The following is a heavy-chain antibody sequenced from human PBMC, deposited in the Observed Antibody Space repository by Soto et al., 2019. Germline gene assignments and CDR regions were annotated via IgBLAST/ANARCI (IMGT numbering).Heavy chain of an antibody. CDR2: IWHDGNNK. J-gene: IGHJ6*02. CDR1: GFTFSNYG. D-gene: IGHD1-26*01. Sequence: GGSLRLSCAASGFTFSNYGMHWVRQAPGKGLEWVAIIWHDGNNKYYADSVRGRFIISRDNSKNRLYLQMNSLRAEDTAVYYCARDLLRAHVSYGLDLWGQGTPVTVSS. CDR3: ARDLLRAHVSYGLDL. V-gene: IGHV3-33*01.